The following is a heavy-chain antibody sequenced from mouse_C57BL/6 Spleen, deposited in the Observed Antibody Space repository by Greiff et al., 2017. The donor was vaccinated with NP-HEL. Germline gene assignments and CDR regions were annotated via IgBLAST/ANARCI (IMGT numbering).Heavy chain of an antibody. Sequence: VQLQQPGAELVRPGSSVKLSCKASGYTFTSYWMPWVKQRPIQGLEWIGNIDPSDSESHYNQKFKDKATLTVDKSSSTAYMQLSSLTSEDSAVYYCARSPDSSGYFDYWGQGTTLTVSS. CDR1: GYTFTSYW. V-gene: IGHV1-52*01. CDR2: IDPSDSES. CDR3: ARSPDSSGYFDY. J-gene: IGHJ2*01. D-gene: IGHD3-2*02.